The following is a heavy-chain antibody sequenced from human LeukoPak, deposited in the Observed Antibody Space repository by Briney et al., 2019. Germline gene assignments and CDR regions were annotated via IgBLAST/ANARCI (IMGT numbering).Heavy chain of an antibody. Sequence: SETLSLTCTVSGGSISSYYWTWIRQPPGKGLEWIGYIYYSGSTNYNPSLRSRVTISLDTSKNQFSPKLSSVTAADTAVYYCARGGSVVVTRAPRYYFDYWGQGTLVTVSS. CDR3: ARGGSVVVTRAPRYYFDY. CDR1: GGSISSYY. J-gene: IGHJ4*02. CDR2: IYYSGST. D-gene: IGHD2-2*01. V-gene: IGHV4-59*01.